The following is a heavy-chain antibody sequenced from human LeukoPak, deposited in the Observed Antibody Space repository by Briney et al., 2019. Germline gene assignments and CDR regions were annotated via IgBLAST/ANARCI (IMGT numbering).Heavy chain of an antibody. CDR1: GFTFISYT. CDR3: ARIYGDYESYYYYGMDV. V-gene: IGHV3-21*06. Sequence: GVSLRLSCAASGFTFISYTMNWVRQAPGKGLEWVSSISSSSRFIYYGDSLKGRFTISRDNAKNSLYLQMNSLRAEDTAVYYCARIYGDYESYYYYGMDVWGQGTTVTVSS. J-gene: IGHJ6*02. D-gene: IGHD4-17*01. CDR2: ISSSSRFI.